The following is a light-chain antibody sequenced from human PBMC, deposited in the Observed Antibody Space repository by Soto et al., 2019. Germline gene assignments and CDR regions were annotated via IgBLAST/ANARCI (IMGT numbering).Light chain of an antibody. J-gene: IGKJ1*01. V-gene: IGKV1-5*03. CDR2: KAS. CDR3: QHYNSYSEA. CDR1: QTISSW. Sequence: DIQMTQSPSTLSGSVGDRVTITCRASQTISSWLAWYQQKPGKAPKLLIYKASTLKSGLPSRFSGSASGTEFTLTISSLQPDDFATYYCQHYNSYSEAFGQGTKV.